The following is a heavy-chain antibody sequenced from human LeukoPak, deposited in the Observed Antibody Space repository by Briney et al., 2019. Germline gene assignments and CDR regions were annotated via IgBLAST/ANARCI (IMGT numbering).Heavy chain of an antibody. J-gene: IGHJ4*02. D-gene: IGHD2-2*01. CDR1: GFTFSSYN. CDR2: ISSSSSYI. V-gene: IGHV3-21*01. Sequence: PGGSLRLSCAASGFTFSSYNMNWVRQAPGKRLEWVSSISSSSSYIYYADSVKGRFTISRDNAKNSLYLQMNSLRAEDTAVYYCARLSYCSTTSCPKYFDYWGQGTLVTVSS. CDR3: ARLSYCSTTSCPKYFDY.